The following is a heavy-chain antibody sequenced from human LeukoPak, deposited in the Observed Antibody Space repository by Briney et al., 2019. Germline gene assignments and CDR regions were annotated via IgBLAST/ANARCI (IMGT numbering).Heavy chain of an antibody. Sequence: GGSLRLSCAASGFTFDDYAMHWVRQAPGKGLEWVSGISWNSGSIGYADSVKGRFTISRDNAKNSLYLQMDSLRVEDTALYYCAKGIVVPAALLDYWGQGTLVTVSS. V-gene: IGHV3-9*01. CDR3: AKGIVVPAALLDY. J-gene: IGHJ4*02. CDR1: GFTFDDYA. CDR2: ISWNSGSI. D-gene: IGHD2-2*01.